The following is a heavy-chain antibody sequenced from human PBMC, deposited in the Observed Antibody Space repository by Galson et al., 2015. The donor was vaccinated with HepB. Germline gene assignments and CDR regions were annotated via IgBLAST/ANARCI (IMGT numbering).Heavy chain of an antibody. CDR2: ISGSGGST. V-gene: IGHV3-23*01. Sequence: SLRLSCAASGFTFSSYAMSWVRQAPGKGLEWVSTISGSGGSTYYADSVKGRFTISRDNSKNTLYLQMNNLRAEDTAVYYCAGHYVWGTYRSADLRYWGQGTLVTVSS. CDR1: GFTFSSYA. J-gene: IGHJ4*02. D-gene: IGHD3-16*02. CDR3: AGHYVWGTYRSADLRY.